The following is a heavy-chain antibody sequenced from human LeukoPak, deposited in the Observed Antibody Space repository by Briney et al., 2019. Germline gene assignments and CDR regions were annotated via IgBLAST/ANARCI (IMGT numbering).Heavy chain of an antibody. J-gene: IGHJ6*03. D-gene: IGHD6-19*01. CDR1: GGSISSYY. CDR3: ARGPLPGYSSGWYAYYYYYVDV. CDR2: IYYSGST. V-gene: IGHV4-59*01. Sequence: SETLSLTCTVSGGSISSYYWSWIRQPPGKGLEWIGYIYYSGSTNYNPSLKSRVTISVDTSKNQFSLKLSSVTAADTAVYYCARGPLPGYSSGWYAYYYYYVDVWGKGTTVTVSS.